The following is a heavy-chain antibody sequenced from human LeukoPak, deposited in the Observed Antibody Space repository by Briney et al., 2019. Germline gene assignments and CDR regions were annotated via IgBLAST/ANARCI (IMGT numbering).Heavy chain of an antibody. V-gene: IGHV1-69*10. D-gene: IGHD2-8*01. CDR2: FIPVLGTA. CDR3: AGIPVFGVVLHQEPV. Sequence: SVKVSCKASGYTFTSYAMNWVRQAPGQGLEWMGVFIPVLGTANSTQNFQDRVSITADISTHTVYMELSSLKSEDTAVYFCAGIPVFGVVLHQEPVWGKGTTVTVSS. J-gene: IGHJ6*04. CDR1: GYTFTSYA.